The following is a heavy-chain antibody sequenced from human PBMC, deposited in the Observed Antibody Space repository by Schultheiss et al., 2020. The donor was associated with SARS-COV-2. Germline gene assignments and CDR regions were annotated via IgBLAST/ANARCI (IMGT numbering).Heavy chain of an antibody. J-gene: IGHJ6*02. CDR3: AKSRIMATYYYYGMDV. Sequence: GSLRLSCAASGFTHSDDGMHWVRRAPGKGLEWVSSFGGPGAGAHYADSVKGRFTVSKDNSKNALLLQMNSLRAEDTAIYYCAKSRIMATYYYYGMDVWGQVTTVTVSS. D-gene: IGHD2-8*01. CDR1: GFTHSDDG. CDR2: FGGPGAGA. V-gene: IGHV3-23*01.